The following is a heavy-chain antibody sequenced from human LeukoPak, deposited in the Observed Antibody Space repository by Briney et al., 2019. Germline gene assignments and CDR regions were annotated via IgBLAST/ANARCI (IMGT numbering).Heavy chain of an antibody. CDR2: ISGSGGST. CDR1: GSGFTVSSNY. V-gene: IGHV3-23*01. D-gene: IGHD3-3*01. Sequence: GGSLRLSCAASGSGFTVSSNYMSWVRQAPGKGLEWVSAISGSGGSTYYADSVKGRFTISRDNSKNTLYLQMNSLRAEDTAVYYCASYDFWSGYRDWFDPWGQGTLVTVSS. CDR3: ASYDFWSGYRDWFDP. J-gene: IGHJ5*02.